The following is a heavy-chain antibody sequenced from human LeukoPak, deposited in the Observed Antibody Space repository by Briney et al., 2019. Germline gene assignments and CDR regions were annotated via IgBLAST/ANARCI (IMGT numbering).Heavy chain of an antibody. CDR1: GGSISSYY. CDR2: IYYSGST. D-gene: IGHD7-27*01. V-gene: IGHV4-59*01. CDR3: ARVFSGDTAFDI. Sequence: SETLSLTCTVSGGSISSYYGSWIRQPPGKGLEWIGYIYYSGSTNYNPSLKSRVTISVDTSKNQFSLKLSSVTAADTAVYYCARVFSGDTAFDIWGQGTMVTVSS. J-gene: IGHJ3*02.